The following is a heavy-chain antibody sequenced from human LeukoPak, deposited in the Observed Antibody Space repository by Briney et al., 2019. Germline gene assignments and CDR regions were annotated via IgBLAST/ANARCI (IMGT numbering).Heavy chain of an antibody. J-gene: IGHJ3*02. CDR3: ARDRGYGDPHGAFDI. Sequence: SETLSLTCTVSGGSISSGGYYWSWIRQHPGKGLEWIGYIYYSGSTYYNPSLKSRVTISVDTSKNQFSLKLSSVTAADTAVYYCARDRGYGDPHGAFDIWGQGTMVTVSS. CDR2: IYYSGST. D-gene: IGHD4-17*01. V-gene: IGHV4-31*03. CDR1: GGSISSGGYY.